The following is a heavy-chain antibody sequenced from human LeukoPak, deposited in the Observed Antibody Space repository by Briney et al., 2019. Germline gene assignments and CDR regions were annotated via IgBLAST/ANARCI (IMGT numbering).Heavy chain of an antibody. CDR2: ISGSGGST. Sequence: PGGSLRLSCAASGFTFSSYAMSWVRQAPGKGLEWVSAISGSGGSTYYADSVKGRFTISRDNPKNTLYLQMNSLRAEDTAVYYCAKVWIQLWLEDYYYMDVWGKGTTVTVSS. V-gene: IGHV3-23*01. D-gene: IGHD5-18*01. J-gene: IGHJ6*03. CDR1: GFTFSSYA. CDR3: AKVWIQLWLEDYYYMDV.